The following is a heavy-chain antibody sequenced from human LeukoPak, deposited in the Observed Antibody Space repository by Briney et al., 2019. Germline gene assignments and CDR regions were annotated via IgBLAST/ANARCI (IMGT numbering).Heavy chain of an antibody. V-gene: IGHV4-39*07. CDR3: AAFIYDSSGYEFDY. CDR2: IFYSGST. J-gene: IGHJ4*02. D-gene: IGHD3-22*01. CDR1: GGSISTSNYY. Sequence: SETLSLTCTVSGGSISTSNYYWGWIRQPPGKGLEWIGNIFYSGSTYYNPSLKSRVTISVDTSKNQFSLKLSSVTAADTAVYYCAAFIYDSSGYEFDYWGQGTLVTVSS.